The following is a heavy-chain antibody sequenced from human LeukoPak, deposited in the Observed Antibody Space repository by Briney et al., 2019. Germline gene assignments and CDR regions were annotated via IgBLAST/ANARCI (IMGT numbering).Heavy chain of an antibody. J-gene: IGHJ4*02. CDR2: IIPILGIA. Sequence: SVKVSCKASGGTFSSYAIRWLRQAPGQGLEWMGRIIPILGIANYAQKFQGRVTITADKSTSTAYMELSSLRSEDTAVYYCARGSVTVTTYVDYWGQGTLVTVSS. V-gene: IGHV1-69*04. D-gene: IGHD4-17*01. CDR1: GGTFSSYA. CDR3: ARGSVTVTTYVDY.